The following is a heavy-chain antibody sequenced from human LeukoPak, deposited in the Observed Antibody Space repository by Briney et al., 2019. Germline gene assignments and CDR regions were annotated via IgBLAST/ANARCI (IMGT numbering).Heavy chain of an antibody. CDR2: ISGSGGSS. D-gene: IGHD3-22*01. Sequence: GGSLRLSCAASGFTFSSYAMSWVRQAPGKGLEWVSAISGSGGSSYYADSVKGRFTISRDNSKNTLYLQMNSLRAEDTAVYYCAKFRVVVVTAIRIDYWGQGTLVTVSS. CDR1: GFTFSSYA. CDR3: AKFRVVVVTAIRIDY. J-gene: IGHJ4*02. V-gene: IGHV3-23*01.